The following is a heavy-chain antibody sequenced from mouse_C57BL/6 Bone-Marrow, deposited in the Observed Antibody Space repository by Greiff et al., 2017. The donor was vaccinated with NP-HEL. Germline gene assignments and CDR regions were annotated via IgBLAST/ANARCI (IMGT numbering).Heavy chain of an antibody. CDR3: ARSRVLGPYYYAMDY. Sequence: EVMLVESGGGLVQPGGSLKLSCAASGFTFSDYYMYWVRQTPEKRLEWVAYISNGGGSTYYPDTVKGRFTISRDNAKNTLYLQMSRLKSEDTAMYYCARSRVLGPYYYAMDYWGQGTSVTVSS. V-gene: IGHV5-12*01. J-gene: IGHJ4*01. CDR1: GFTFSDYY. D-gene: IGHD4-1*01. CDR2: ISNGGGST.